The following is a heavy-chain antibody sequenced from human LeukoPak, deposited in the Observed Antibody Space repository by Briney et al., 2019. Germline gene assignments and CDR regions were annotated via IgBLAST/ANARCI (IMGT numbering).Heavy chain of an antibody. D-gene: IGHD2-2*01. CDR1: GYTFTTYG. CDR2: ISAYNGNI. V-gene: IGHV1-18*01. J-gene: IGHJ3*02. Sequence: ASVKVSCKASGYTFTTYGISWVRQAPGQGLEWMGWISAYNGNINYAQNPQGRVTMTTDTSTSTAYMELRSLRSDDTAVYYCARSVPAATLDSDAFDIWGQGTMVIVSS. CDR3: ARSVPAATLDSDAFDI.